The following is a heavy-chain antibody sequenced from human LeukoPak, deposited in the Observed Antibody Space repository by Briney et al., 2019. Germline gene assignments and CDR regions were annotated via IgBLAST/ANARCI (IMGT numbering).Heavy chain of an antibody. CDR2: IHYTGAT. Sequence: SETLSLTCAVYGGSITGYYWSWIRQTPRGGLEGVGEIHYTGATSYNPSLKSRATISTDTSKNQFSLRLSSVTAADTAVYYCARGNILTGYCFDFWGQGALVTVSS. D-gene: IGHD3-9*01. V-gene: IGHV4-34*01. J-gene: IGHJ4*02. CDR3: ARGNILTGYCFDF. CDR1: GGSITGYY.